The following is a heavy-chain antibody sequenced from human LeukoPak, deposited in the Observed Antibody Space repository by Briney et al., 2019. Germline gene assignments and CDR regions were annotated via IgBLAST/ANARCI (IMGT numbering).Heavy chain of an antibody. J-gene: IGHJ4*02. D-gene: IGHD3-22*01. CDR2: IYSGGST. V-gene: IGHV3-53*01. CDR3: ARGQDRSGYYSDFDY. CDR1: GFTVSSNY. Sequence: GGSLRLSCAASGFTVSSNYMSWVRQAPGKGLEWVSVIYSGGSTYYADSVKGRFTISRDNSKNTLYLQMNSLRAEDTAVYYCARGQDRSGYYSDFDYWGQGTLVTVSS.